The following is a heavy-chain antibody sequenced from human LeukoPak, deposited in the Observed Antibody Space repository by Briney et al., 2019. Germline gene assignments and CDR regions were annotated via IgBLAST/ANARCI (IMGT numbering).Heavy chain of an antibody. Sequence: PSETLSLTCTVSGGSISSYYWSWIRQPPGKGLEGIGYIYYSGSTNYNPSLKSRVTISVDTSKNQSSLKLSSVTAADTAVYYCARGGSGYDVRWVNFDYWGQGTLVTVSS. J-gene: IGHJ4*02. CDR2: IYYSGST. V-gene: IGHV4-59*08. CDR1: GGSISSYY. CDR3: ARGGSGYDVRWVNFDY. D-gene: IGHD5-12*01.